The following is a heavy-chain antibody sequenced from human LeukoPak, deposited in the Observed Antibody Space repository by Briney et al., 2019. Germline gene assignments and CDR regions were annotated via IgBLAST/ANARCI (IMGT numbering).Heavy chain of an antibody. CDR2: INSAEGDT. D-gene: IGHD6-19*01. V-gene: IGHV1-18*01. J-gene: IGHJ4*02. Sequence: ASVKVSCKASGYMFTHYGVSWVRQAPGQGLEWMGWINSAEGDTLYAENLQGRVTLTTDTSTSTLYMELRTLRSDDTAVYYCARSSSGWSVDFWGQGTLVTVSS. CDR3: ARSSSGWSVDF. CDR1: GYMFTHYG.